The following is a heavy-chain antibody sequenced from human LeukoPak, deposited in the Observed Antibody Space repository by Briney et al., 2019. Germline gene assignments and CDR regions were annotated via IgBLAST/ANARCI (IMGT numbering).Heavy chain of an antibody. V-gene: IGHV4-34*01. CDR1: GGSFSGYY. D-gene: IGHD3-10*01. CDR2: INHSGST. CDR3: ARARSGYYYYYYGMDV. J-gene: IGHJ6*04. Sequence: SETLSLTCAVYGGSFSGYYWSWIRQPPGKGLEWIGEINHSGSTNYNPSLKSRVTISVYTSKNQFSLKLSSVTAADTAVYYCARARSGYYYYYYGMDVWGKGTTVTVSS.